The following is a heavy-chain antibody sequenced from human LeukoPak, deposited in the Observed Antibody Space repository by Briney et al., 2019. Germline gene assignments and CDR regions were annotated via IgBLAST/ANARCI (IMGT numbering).Heavy chain of an antibody. V-gene: IGHV1-24*01. Sequence: ASVKVSCKVSGYTLTELSMHWVRQAPGKGLEWMGGFDPEDGETIYAQKFQGRVTMTEDTSTDTAYMELSGLRSEDTAVYYCATVPDLTMVRDYWGQGTLVTVSS. J-gene: IGHJ4*02. CDR1: GYTLTELS. CDR3: ATVPDLTMVRDY. CDR2: FDPEDGET. D-gene: IGHD3-10*01.